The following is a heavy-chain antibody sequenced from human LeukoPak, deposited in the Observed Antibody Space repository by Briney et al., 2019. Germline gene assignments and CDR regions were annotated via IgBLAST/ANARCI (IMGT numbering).Heavy chain of an antibody. CDR1: GYTFTGYY. J-gene: IGHJ4*02. V-gene: IGHV1-2*02. CDR3: ARESGSTNWGSMWWQRGYYFDY. CDR2: INPNSGGT. D-gene: IGHD7-27*01. Sequence: GASVKVSCKASGYTFTGYYMHWVRQAPGQGLEWMGWINPNSGGTNYAQKFQGRVTMTRDTSISTAYMELSRLRSDDTAVYYCARESGSTNWGSMWWQRGYYFDYWGQGTLVTVSS.